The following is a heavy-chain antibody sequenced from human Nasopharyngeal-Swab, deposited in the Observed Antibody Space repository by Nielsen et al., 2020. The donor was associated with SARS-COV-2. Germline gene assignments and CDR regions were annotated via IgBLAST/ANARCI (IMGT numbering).Heavy chain of an antibody. Sequence: GGSLRLSCAASRFTFSSYAMSWVRQAPGKGLEWVSAISGSGGSTYYADSVKGRFTISRDNSKNTLYLQMNSLRAEDTAVYYCARDHLMTVTIPYYYYGMDVWGQGTTVTVSS. CDR3: ARDHLMTVTIPYYYYGMDV. J-gene: IGHJ6*02. D-gene: IGHD4-11*01. CDR1: RFTFSSYA. V-gene: IGHV3-23*01. CDR2: ISGSGGST.